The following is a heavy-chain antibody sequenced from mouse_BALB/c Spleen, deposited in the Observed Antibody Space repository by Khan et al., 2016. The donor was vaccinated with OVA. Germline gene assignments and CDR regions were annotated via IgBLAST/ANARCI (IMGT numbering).Heavy chain of an antibody. Sequence: EVELVESGGGLVKPGGSLKLSCAASGFAFSTYDMSWGRQTPEKRLEWVATISSSGTYTYHSVSVKGRFTISRDNARNTLYLQMSSLRSEDTALDYCARDQTARATLRCAYRGQGTLVTVSA. V-gene: IGHV5-9*02. CDR2: ISSSGTYT. D-gene: IGHD3-2*01. CDR3: ARDQTARATLRCAY. J-gene: IGHJ3*01. CDR1: GFAFSTYD.